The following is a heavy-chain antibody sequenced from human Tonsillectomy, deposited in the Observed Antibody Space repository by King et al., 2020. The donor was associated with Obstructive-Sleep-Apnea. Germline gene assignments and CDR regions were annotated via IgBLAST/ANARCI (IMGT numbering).Heavy chain of an antibody. CDR2: ISYDGSNK. Sequence: VQLVESGGGVVQPGRSLRLSCAASGFTFSSYAMHWVRQAPGKGLEWVAVISYDGSNKYYADSVKGRFTISRDNSKNTLYLQMNSLRAEETAVYYCARGRYYDFWSGYYNYYYGMDVWGQGTTVTVSS. CDR3: ARGRYYDFWSGYYNYYYGMDV. V-gene: IGHV3-30*04. D-gene: IGHD3-3*01. J-gene: IGHJ6*02. CDR1: GFTFSSYA.